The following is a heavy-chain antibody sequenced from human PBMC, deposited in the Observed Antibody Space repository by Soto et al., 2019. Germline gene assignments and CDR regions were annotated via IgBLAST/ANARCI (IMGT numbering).Heavy chain of an antibody. CDR1: GFTFSSHA. J-gene: IGHJ4*02. D-gene: IGHD2-15*01. CDR2: IGGSGGST. CDR3: AKVHKPDSVVVVAATATVDY. Sequence: AGGSLRLSCAASGFTFSSHASSWVRQAPGKGLEWVSAIGGSGGSTYYSDSVKGRFTISSDNSKNTLYLQMNSLRAEDTAVYYCAKVHKPDSVVVVAATATVDYWGQGTLVTVSS. V-gene: IGHV3-23*01.